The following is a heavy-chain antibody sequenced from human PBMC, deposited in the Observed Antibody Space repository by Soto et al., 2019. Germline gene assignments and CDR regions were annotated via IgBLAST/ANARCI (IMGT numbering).Heavy chain of an antibody. CDR1: GGSISSSSYY. J-gene: IGHJ6*02. D-gene: IGHD4-17*01. CDR2: IFYSGST. Sequence: PSDTLSLSCTVSGGSISSSSYYWGWIRQPPGKGLEWIGSIFYSGSTYYNPSLKSRVTISVDTSKNQFSLKLTSVTAADTAVYYCARGTRFYGDYYYGMDVWGQGTTVT. CDR3: ARGTRFYGDYYYGMDV. V-gene: IGHV4-39*07.